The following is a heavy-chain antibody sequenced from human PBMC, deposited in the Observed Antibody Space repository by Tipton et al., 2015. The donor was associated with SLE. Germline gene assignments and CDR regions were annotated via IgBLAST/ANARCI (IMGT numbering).Heavy chain of an antibody. Sequence: TLSLTCAVSGGSITSGVYYWSWIRQHPAKGLEWIGYIHYSGSTYYNPSLKSRVTISVDTSRNQFSLKLSSVTAADTAVYYCARGDFFDIWGQGTMVTVSS. CDR3: ARGDFFDI. CDR1: GGSITSGVYY. D-gene: IGHD3-3*01. CDR2: IHYSGST. J-gene: IGHJ3*02. V-gene: IGHV4-30-4*08.